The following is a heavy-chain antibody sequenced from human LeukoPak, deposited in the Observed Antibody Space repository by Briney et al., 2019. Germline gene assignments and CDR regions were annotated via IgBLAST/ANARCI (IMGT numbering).Heavy chain of an antibody. CDR1: GYTFTSYD. D-gene: IGHD2-2*01. J-gene: IGHJ1*01. CDR3: ASPYCSSTSCYREYFQH. CDR2: MNPNSGNT. Sequence: ASVKVSCKASGYTFTSYDINWVRQATGQGLEWMGWMNPNSGNTGYAQKFQGRVTITADESTSTAYMELSSLRSEDTAVYYCASPYCSSTSCYREYFQHWGQGTLVTVSS. V-gene: IGHV1-8*01.